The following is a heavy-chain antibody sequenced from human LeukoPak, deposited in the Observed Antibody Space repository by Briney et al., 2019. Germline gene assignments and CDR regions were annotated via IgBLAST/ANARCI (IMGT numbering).Heavy chain of an antibody. CDR3: ARDRIAARHDAFDI. D-gene: IGHD6-6*01. J-gene: IGHJ3*02. V-gene: IGHV3-20*01. CDR1: GFTFSNAW. CDR2: INWNGGST. Sequence: GGSLRLSCAASGFTFSNAWMTWVRQAPGKGLEWVSGINWNGGSTGYADSVKGRFTISRDNAKNSLYLQMNSLRAEDTALYHCARDRIAARHDAFDIWGQGTMVTVSS.